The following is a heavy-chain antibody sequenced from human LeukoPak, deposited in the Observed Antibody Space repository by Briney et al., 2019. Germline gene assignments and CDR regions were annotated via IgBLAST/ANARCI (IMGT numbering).Heavy chain of an antibody. CDR1: GGTFSSYA. CDR3: ARALYDFWSGYSDFDY. V-gene: IGHV1-69*04. Sequence: WASVKVSCKASGGTFSSYAISWVRQAPGQGLEWMGSIIPILGIANYAQKFQGRVTITADKSTSTAYMELSSLRSEDTAVYYCARALYDFWSGYSDFDYWGQGTLVTVSS. CDR2: IIPILGIA. D-gene: IGHD3-3*01. J-gene: IGHJ4*02.